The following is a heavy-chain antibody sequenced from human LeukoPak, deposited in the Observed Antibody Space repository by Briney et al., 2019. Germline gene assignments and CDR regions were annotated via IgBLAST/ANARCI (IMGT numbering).Heavy chain of an antibody. J-gene: IGHJ3*02. D-gene: IGHD4-23*01. V-gene: IGHV1-46*01. CDR2: INPSGGST. CDR3: ARLLPPRFYGGNRSPNDAFDI. CDR1: GYTFTSYY. Sequence: ASVKVSCKASGYTFTSYYMHWVRQAPGQGLEWMGIINPSGGSTSYAQKFQGRVTMTRDTSTSTVYMELSSLKASDTAMYYCARLLPPRFYGGNRSPNDAFDIWGQGTMVTVSS.